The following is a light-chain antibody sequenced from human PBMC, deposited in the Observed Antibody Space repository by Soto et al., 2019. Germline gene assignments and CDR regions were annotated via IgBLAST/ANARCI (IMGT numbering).Light chain of an antibody. V-gene: IGKV1-39*01. Sequence: DIQMTQSPSSLSASVRDSVTITCRASQNIRNYLNWYQQKPGRAPKILIYAASSLQSGVPSRFSGGGSGTDFTLTITSLQPEDFATYYCQQSYSTPHTFGGGTKVDIK. J-gene: IGKJ4*01. CDR2: AAS. CDR1: QNIRNY. CDR3: QQSYSTPHT.